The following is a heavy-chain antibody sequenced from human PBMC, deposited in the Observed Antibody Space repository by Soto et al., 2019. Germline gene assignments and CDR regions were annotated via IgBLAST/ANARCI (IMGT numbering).Heavy chain of an antibody. J-gene: IGHJ3*01. CDR1: GFNFNSYT. V-gene: IGHV3-64*01. CDR3: ARYDMRLHAFDL. Sequence: PGGSLRLSCAASGFNFNSYTIYWVRQAPGKGLEYVSGFSSDGAITYYANSVTGRFIMSRDNSKNTLELQMGSLRAEDMAVYYCARYDMRLHAFDLWGQGTMVTVSS. D-gene: IGHD3-9*01. CDR2: FSSDGAIT.